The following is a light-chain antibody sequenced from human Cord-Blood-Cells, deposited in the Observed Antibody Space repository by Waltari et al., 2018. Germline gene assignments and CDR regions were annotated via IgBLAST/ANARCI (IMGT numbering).Light chain of an antibody. V-gene: IGLV2-14*01. CDR2: DVS. J-gene: IGLJ2*01. CDR3: SSYTSSSTLVV. Sequence: QSALTPPASVSGSPAQSIPICCTRTSSDAGGYIYLSRDPQHPGKAPKLMIYDVSNRPSGVSNRFSGSKSGNTASRTITGLQAEDEADYYCSSYTSSSTLVVFGGGTKLTVL. CDR1: SSDAGGYIY.